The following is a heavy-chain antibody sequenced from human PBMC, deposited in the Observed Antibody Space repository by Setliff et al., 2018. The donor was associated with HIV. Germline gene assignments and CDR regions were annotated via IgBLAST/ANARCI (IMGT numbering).Heavy chain of an antibody. D-gene: IGHD1-26*01. Sequence: PSETLSLTCIVSGASISYNTWSWIRQPPGKGLQWIGFIHHSVTTSYNPSLKSRVTITINTSKRQFSLNLSSVTAADSAMYYCARESGIVGAQGFDYWSQGTLVTVSS. CDR2: IHHSVTT. J-gene: IGHJ4*02. V-gene: IGHV4-59*12. CDR1: GASISYNT. CDR3: ARESGIVGAQGFDY.